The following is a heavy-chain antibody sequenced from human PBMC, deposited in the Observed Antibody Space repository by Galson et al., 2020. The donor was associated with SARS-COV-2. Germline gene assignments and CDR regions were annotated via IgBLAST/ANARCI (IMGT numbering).Heavy chain of an antibody. CDR1: RFIFSSYE. Sequence: GESLKISCAASRFIFSSYEMNWVRQAPGKGLEWVSYISDSGNTKYYADSVKGRFTISRDNAKNSLYLQMNSLRAEDTAVYYCAGGDISGQFYYGMDVWGQGTTVTVSS. CDR2: ISDSGNTK. J-gene: IGHJ6*02. D-gene: IGHD2-15*01. CDR3: AGGDISGQFYYGMDV. V-gene: IGHV3-48*03.